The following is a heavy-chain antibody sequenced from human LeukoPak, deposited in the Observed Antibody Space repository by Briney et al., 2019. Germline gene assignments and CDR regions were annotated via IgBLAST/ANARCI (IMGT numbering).Heavy chain of an antibody. J-gene: IGHJ4*02. CDR2: IWYDGTNK. CDR1: GFTFSSYG. V-gene: IGHV3-33*01. Sequence: GGSLRLSCAASGFTFSSYGMHWVRQSPGKGLEWVAFIWYDGTNKYYADSVKGRFTFSRDNSKNTLYLQMNSLRAEDTAVYYCARDGLAVAGTRFDYWGQGTLVTVSS. CDR3: ARDGLAVAGTRFDY. D-gene: IGHD6-13*01.